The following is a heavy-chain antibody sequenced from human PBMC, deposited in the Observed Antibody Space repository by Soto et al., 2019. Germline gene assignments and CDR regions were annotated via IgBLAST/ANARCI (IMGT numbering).Heavy chain of an antibody. J-gene: IGHJ4*02. Sequence: EVQLLESVGDLVQPGVSRRLSCAASGFTFNNYAMSWVRQAPGKGLEWVSAISSSGYSTYYADSVKGRFPISRDNSKNTVYLQMDNLRAEDTAVYDCAKGSVVVAAKFGSWGQGPLVTVSS. CDR1: GFTFNNYA. D-gene: IGHD2-21*02. CDR2: ISSSGYST. CDR3: AKGSVVVAAKFGS. V-gene: IGHV3-23*01.